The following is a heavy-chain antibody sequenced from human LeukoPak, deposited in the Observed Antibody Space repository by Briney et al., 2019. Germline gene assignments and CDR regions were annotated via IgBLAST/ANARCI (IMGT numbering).Heavy chain of an antibody. J-gene: IGHJ4*02. Sequence: ASVKASCKASGYTFTGYYMHWVRQAPGQGLEWMGWINPNSGGTNYAQKFQGRVTMTRDTSISTAYMELSRLRSDDTAVYYCARETYYYDGSGYDYWGQGTLVTVSS. CDR3: ARETYYYDGSGYDY. V-gene: IGHV1-2*02. CDR2: INPNSGGT. D-gene: IGHD3-22*01. CDR1: GYTFTGYY.